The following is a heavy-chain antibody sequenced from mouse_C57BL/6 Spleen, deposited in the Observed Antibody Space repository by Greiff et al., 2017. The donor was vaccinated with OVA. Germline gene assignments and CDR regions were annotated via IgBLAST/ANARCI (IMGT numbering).Heavy chain of an antibody. V-gene: IGHV5-6*02. Sequence: EVKVVESGGDLVKPGGSLKLSCAASGFTFSSYGMSWVRQTPDKRLEWVATISSGGSYTYYPDSVKGRFTISRDNAKNTLYLQMSSLKSEDTAMYYCARRGTGTDYFDYWGQGTTLTVSS. CDR2: ISSGGSYT. CDR1: GFTFSSYG. CDR3: ARRGTGTDYFDY. D-gene: IGHD4-1*01. J-gene: IGHJ2*01.